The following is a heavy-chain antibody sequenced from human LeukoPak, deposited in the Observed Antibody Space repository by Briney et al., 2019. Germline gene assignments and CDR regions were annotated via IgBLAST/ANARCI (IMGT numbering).Heavy chain of an antibody. Sequence: ASVKVSCKASGYTFTGYYMHWVRQAPGQGLEWMGWINPNSGGTNYAQKFQGRVTMTRDTSISTAYMELSRLRSDDTAVYYCARDPRFLEWLAFDYWGQGTLVTVSS. J-gene: IGHJ4*02. CDR1: GYTFTGYY. CDR3: ARDPRFLEWLAFDY. D-gene: IGHD3-3*01. V-gene: IGHV1-2*02. CDR2: INPNSGGT.